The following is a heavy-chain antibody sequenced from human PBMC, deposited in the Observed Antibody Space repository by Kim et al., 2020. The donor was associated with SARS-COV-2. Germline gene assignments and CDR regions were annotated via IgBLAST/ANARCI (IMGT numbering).Heavy chain of an antibody. Sequence: GGSLRLSCAASGFTFSSYGMHWVRQAPGKGLEWVAVISYDGSNKYYADSVKGRFTISRDNSKNTLYLQMNSLRDEDTAVYYCAKDLGYYYYGMDVWGQGT. V-gene: IGHV3-30*18. CDR2: ISYDGSNK. J-gene: IGHJ6*02. CDR1: GFTFSSYG. CDR3: AKDLGYYYYGMDV.